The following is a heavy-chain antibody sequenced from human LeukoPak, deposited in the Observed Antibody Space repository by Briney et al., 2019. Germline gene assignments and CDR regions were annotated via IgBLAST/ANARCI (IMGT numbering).Heavy chain of an antibody. V-gene: IGHV3-30-3*01. CDR2: ISYDGSNK. CDR3: ARALIVVVVAATNAFDI. D-gene: IGHD2-15*01. CDR1: GFTFSSYA. J-gene: IGHJ3*02. Sequence: GGSLRLSCAASGFTFSSYAMGWVRQAPGKGLEWVAVISYDGSNKYYADSVKGRFTISRDNSKNTLYLQMNSLRAEDTAVYYCARALIVVVVAATNAFDIWGQGTMVTVSS.